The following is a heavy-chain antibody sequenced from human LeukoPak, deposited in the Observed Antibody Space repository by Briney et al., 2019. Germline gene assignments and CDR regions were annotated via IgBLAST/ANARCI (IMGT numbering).Heavy chain of an antibody. J-gene: IGHJ3*02. CDR2: FSGSGAST. CDR3: AKVFGVLPRAFDI. V-gene: IGHV3-23*01. Sequence: PGGSLRLSCVASGFTFNNYVMSWVRQAPGKGLEWVSAFSGSGASTYYADSVKGRFTISRGNSKNSLYLQMNSLRAEDTAVYYCAKVFGVLPRAFDIWGQGTMVTAS. CDR1: GFTFNNYV. D-gene: IGHD3-10*01.